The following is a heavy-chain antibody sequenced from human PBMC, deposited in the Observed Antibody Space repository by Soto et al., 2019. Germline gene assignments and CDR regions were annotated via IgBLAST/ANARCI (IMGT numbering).Heavy chain of an antibody. D-gene: IGHD3-22*01. V-gene: IGHV2-70*01. CDR3: ARKNDSSGHDY. J-gene: IGHJ4*02. CDR1: ALSLSTSGSC. Sequence: GPTLVNTPPTLTLTCTLSALSLSTSGSCSPSTAQPPWKALEWPALIDSDDDKYYSTSLKTRLTISKDTSKNQVVLTMTNMDPVDTATYYCARKNDSSGHDYWGQGTLVTVTS. CDR2: IDSDDDK.